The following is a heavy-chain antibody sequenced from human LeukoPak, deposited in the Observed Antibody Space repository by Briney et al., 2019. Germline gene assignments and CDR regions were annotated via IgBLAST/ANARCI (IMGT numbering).Heavy chain of an antibody. CDR3: ARKVVVIGYYDSVKDAFDI. CDR1: GGTFSSYA. D-gene: IGHD3-3*01. Sequence: SVKVSCKASGGTFSSYAISWVRQAPGQGLEWMGGIIPIFGTANYAQKFQGRVTITADESTSTAYMELSSLRSEDTAVYYCARKVVVIGYYDSVKDAFDIWGQGTMVTVSS. V-gene: IGHV1-69*01. CDR2: IIPIFGTA. J-gene: IGHJ3*02.